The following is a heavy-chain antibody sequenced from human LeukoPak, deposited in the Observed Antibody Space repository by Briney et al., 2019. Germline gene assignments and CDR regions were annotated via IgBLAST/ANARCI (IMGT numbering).Heavy chain of an antibody. D-gene: IGHD4-17*01. Sequence: SETLSLTCAVSDDSFSSHSWTWIRQPPGKGREWIGYISYIGSTNYNPSLKSRVTISIDTSKNQFSLKLSSVTAADTAVYYCASDLVTVTKGFDIWGKGTMVSVSS. CDR1: DDSFSSHS. CDR2: ISYIGST. J-gene: IGHJ3*02. V-gene: IGHV4-59*11. CDR3: ASDLVTVTKGFDI.